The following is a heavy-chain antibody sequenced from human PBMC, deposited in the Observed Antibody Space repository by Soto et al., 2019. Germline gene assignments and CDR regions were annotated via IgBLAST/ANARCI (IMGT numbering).Heavy chain of an antibody. Sequence: SETLSLTCAVYGGSFSGYYWSWIRQPPGKGLEWIGEINHSGSTNYNPSLKSRVTISVDTSKNQFSLKLSSVTAADTAVYYCARGVLLWFGELLGGMDVWGQGTTVTAP. V-gene: IGHV4-34*01. D-gene: IGHD3-10*01. J-gene: IGHJ6*02. CDR2: INHSGST. CDR1: GGSFSGYY. CDR3: ARGVLLWFGELLGGMDV.